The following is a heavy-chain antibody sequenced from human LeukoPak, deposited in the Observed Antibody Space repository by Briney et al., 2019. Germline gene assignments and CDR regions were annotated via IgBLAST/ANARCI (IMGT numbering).Heavy chain of an antibody. Sequence: GGSLRLSCAASGFIFSDYYMSWVRQAPGKGLEWVSVIYSGGSTYYADSVKGRFTISRDNSKNTLYLQMNSLRAEDTAVYYCAKDVGRPSRRVTMVRVVSRTNWFDPWGQGTLVAVSS. D-gene: IGHD3-10*01. CDR2: IYSGGST. V-gene: IGHV3-66*01. CDR3: AKDVGRPSRRVTMVRVVSRTNWFDP. J-gene: IGHJ5*02. CDR1: GFIFSDYY.